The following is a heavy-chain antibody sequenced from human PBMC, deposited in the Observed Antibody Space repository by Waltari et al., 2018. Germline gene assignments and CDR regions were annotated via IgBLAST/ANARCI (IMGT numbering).Heavy chain of an antibody. CDR3: ARDLIAAGPKLDS. J-gene: IGHJ4*02. Sequence: EAQLLESGGGLVQPGWSLRVSCAASGFSFSHSAMSWVRQAPGKGLEWIALISGNGGSIYYADSVKGRFTISRDNSKNTLYLQMNSLRADDTAVYYCARDLIAAGPKLDSWGQGTLVTVSS. CDR1: GFSFSHSA. D-gene: IGHD6-13*01. CDR2: ISGNGGSI. V-gene: IGHV3-23*01.